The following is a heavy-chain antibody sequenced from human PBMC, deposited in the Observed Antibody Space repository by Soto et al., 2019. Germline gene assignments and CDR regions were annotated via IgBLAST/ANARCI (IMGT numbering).Heavy chain of an antibody. CDR2: IYNGGGT. V-gene: IGHV3-53*01. D-gene: IGHD1-7*01. J-gene: IGHJ4*02. CDR3: ARPTGPSPN. CDR1: GFIVSSNH. Sequence: GGSLRLSCAASGFIVSSNHMSWVRQAPGKGLECVSVIYNGGGTYYADSVKGRFTVSRDNSKNTLSLQMNSLRAEDTAVYYCARPTGPSPNWGQGTLVTVSS.